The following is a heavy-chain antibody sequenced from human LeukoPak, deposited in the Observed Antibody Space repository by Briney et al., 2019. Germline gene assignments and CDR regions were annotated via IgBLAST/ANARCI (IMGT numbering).Heavy chain of an antibody. V-gene: IGHV3-7*01. Sequence: DSVKGRFTISRDDAKNSLYLQMNSLRAEDTAVYYCARDAKWGVIAMYYFDYWGQGTLVTVSS. J-gene: IGHJ4*02. CDR3: ARDAKWGVIAMYYFDY. D-gene: IGHD3-16*02.